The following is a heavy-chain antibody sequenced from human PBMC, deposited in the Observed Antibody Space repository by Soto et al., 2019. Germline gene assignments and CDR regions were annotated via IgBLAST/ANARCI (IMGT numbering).Heavy chain of an antibody. Sequence: ASVKVSCKASGGTFSSYAISWVRQAPGQGLEWMGGIIPIFGTANYAQKFQGRVTITADESTSTAYMELSSLRSEDTAVYYCARDRMGDGYSYDYYYYGMDVWGQGTTVTVSS. D-gene: IGHD5-18*01. CDR1: GGTFSSYA. V-gene: IGHV1-69*13. J-gene: IGHJ6*02. CDR3: ARDRMGDGYSYDYYYYGMDV. CDR2: IIPIFGTA.